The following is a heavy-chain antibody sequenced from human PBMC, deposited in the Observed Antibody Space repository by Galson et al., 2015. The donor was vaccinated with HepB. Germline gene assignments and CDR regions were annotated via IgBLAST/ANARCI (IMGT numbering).Heavy chain of an antibody. D-gene: IGHD5-12*01. CDR2: ISSHGDNT. CDR1: GFTFSSYA. CDR3: VKCQQGYSGYDYLDY. V-gene: IGHV3-64D*06. Sequence: SLRLSCAASGFTFSSYAMHWVRQAAGKGLDFVSAISSHGDNTYYADSVKGRFTISRDNSKNTLYLQMSSLRAEDTALYYCVKCQQGYSGYDYLDYWGQGTLVTVSS. J-gene: IGHJ4*02.